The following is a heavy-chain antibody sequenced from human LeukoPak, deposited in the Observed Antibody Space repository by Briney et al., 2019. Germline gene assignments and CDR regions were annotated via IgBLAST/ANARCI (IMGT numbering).Heavy chain of an antibody. V-gene: IGHV1-69*04. CDR3: ARQHPRDYGDYDAFDI. Sequence: GASVKVSCKASGGTFSSYAISWVRQAPGQGLEWMGRIIPILGIANYAQKFQGRVTITADKSTSTAYMELSSLRSEDTAVYYCARQHPRDYGDYDAFDIWGQGTMVTVSS. CDR1: GGTFSSYA. D-gene: IGHD4-17*01. J-gene: IGHJ3*02. CDR2: IIPILGIA.